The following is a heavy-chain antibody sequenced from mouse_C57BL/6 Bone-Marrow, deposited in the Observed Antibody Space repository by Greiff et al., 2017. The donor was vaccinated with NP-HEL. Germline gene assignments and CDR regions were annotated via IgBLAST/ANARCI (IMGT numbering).Heavy chain of an antibody. CDR2: IRNKANGYTT. D-gene: IGHD3-1*01. CDR1: GFTFTDYY. Sequence: DVKLVESGGGLVQPGGSLSLSCAASGFTFTDYYMSWVRQPPGKALEWLGFIRNKANGYTTEYSASVKGRFTISRDNSQSILYLQMNALRAEDSATYYCARYKATSGAYYWYFDVWGTGTTVTVSS. CDR3: ARYKATSGAYYWYFDV. J-gene: IGHJ1*03. V-gene: IGHV7-3*01.